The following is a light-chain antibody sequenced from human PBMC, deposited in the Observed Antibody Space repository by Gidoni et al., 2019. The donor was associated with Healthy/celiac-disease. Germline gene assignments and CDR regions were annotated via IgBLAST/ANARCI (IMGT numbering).Light chain of an antibody. CDR3: QQSYSTQVT. V-gene: IGKV1-39*01. CDR2: AAS. J-gene: IGKJ3*01. CDR1: QSISSY. Sequence: DIQMTQSPSSLSASGGDRVTITCRASQSISSYLNWYQQKPGKAPKLLIYAASSLQSGVPSRFSGSGSGTDFTLTISSLQPEDFATYYCQQSYSTQVTFGPGTKVDIK.